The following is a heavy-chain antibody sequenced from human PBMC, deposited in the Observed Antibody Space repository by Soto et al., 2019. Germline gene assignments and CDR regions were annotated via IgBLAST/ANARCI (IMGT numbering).Heavy chain of an antibody. CDR2: INPSGGST. D-gene: IGHD3-10*02. CDR1: GYTFTSYY. V-gene: IGHV1-46*01. Sequence: QVQLVQSGAEVKKPGASVKVSCKASGYTFTSYYMHWVRQAPGQGLEWMGIINPSGGSTSYAQKFQGRVTMTRDTSTSTVYMELSSPRSEDTAVYYCARSTPKLLFGNMDWGQGTLVTVSS. CDR3: ARSTPKLLFGNMD. J-gene: IGHJ4*02.